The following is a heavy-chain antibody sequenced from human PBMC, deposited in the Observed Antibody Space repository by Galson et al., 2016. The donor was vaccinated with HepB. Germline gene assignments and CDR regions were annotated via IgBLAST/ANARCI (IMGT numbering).Heavy chain of an antibody. CDR1: GFTFRSYW. D-gene: IGHD5-12*01. V-gene: IGHV3-7*01. CDR3: ARLRGGYDFDY. CDR2: IKEDGSEK. J-gene: IGHJ4*02. Sequence: SLRLSCAASGFTFRSYWMTWVRQAPGKGLEWVANIKEDGSEKDYVDSVKGRFTIFRDNAANSLSLQMNTLRAEDTAVYYCARLRGGYDFDYWGQGTLVTVSS.